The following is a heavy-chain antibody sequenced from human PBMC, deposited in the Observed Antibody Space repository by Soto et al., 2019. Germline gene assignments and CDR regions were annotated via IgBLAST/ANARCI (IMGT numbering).Heavy chain of an antibody. J-gene: IGHJ6*02. Sequence: QVQLQESGPGLVKPSQTLSLTCTVSGGSISSGGYYWSWIRQHPGKGLEWTGYFYYSGSTYYHASLKSRVNISVDTSKNQLSLKLSSVTAADTAVYYCARGDYDILTGYTNYGMDVWGQGTTVTVSS. V-gene: IGHV4-31*03. CDR1: GGSISSGGYY. CDR2: FYYSGST. D-gene: IGHD3-9*01. CDR3: ARGDYDILTGYTNYGMDV.